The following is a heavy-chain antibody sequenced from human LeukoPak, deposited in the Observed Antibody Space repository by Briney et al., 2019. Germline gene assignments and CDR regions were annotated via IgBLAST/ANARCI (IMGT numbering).Heavy chain of an antibody. CDR2: ITNGGSTI. Sequence: GGSLRLSCAASGFTFSDYNMNWVRQAPGKGLEWVSYITNGGSTIHHADSVKGRFTISRDNAKKTLYLQMNSLRAGDTAVYYCARSIGLTGGGVDVWGQGTTVTVSS. D-gene: IGHD3-9*01. J-gene: IGHJ6*02. CDR1: GFTFSDYN. V-gene: IGHV3-11*01. CDR3: ARSIGLTGGGVDV.